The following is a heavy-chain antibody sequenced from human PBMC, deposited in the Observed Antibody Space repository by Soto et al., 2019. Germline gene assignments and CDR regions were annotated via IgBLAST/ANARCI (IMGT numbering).Heavy chain of an antibody. CDR3: AVLGGWSGVSSGMDV. CDR2: IRRKANSYTT. CDR1: GLIFSDYH. V-gene: IGHV3-72*01. D-gene: IGHD6-19*01. Sequence: EVQLVESGGGLVQPGGSLRLSCAASGLIFSDYHMDWVRQAPGKGLEWVGRIRRKANSYTTEYAASVKGRFTISRDDSKNSLYLQINSLKSEDTAVYYCAVLGGWSGVSSGMDVWGQGTTVTVSS. J-gene: IGHJ6*02.